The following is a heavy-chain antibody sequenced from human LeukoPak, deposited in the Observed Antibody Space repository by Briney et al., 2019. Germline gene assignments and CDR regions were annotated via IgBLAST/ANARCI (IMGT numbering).Heavy chain of an antibody. CDR3: ARGNTMVRRYGMDV. CDR1: GGTFSSYA. V-gene: IGHV1-69*04. CDR2: IIPILGIA. D-gene: IGHD3-10*01. J-gene: IGHJ6*02. Sequence: ASVKVSCKASGGTFSSYAISWVRQAPGQGLEWMGRIIPILGIANYARKFQGRVTITADKSTSTAYMELSSLRSEDTAVYYCARGNTMVRRYGMDVWGQGTTVTVSS.